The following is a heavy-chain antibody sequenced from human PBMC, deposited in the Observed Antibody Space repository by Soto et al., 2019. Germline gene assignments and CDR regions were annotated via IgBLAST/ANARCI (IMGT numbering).Heavy chain of an antibody. CDR1: GYRFTNHG. CDR2: ISGNDGTT. J-gene: IGHJ4*02. CDR3: ARDLYPLAYYFDY. V-gene: IGHV1-18*01. Sequence: ASVKVSCKASGYRFTNHGISWVRQAPGQGLEWMGWISGNDGTTKYARKFQGRVTMTTDTSTSTAYMEMNSLRHDDTAVYYCARDLYPLAYYFDYWGQGTLVTVSS. D-gene: IGHD6-13*01.